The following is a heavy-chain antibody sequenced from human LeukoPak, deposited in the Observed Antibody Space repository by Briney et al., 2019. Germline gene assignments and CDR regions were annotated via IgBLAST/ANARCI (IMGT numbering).Heavy chain of an antibody. CDR3: ARGLKTLYDILTGHYKGVAYFDY. CDR1: GGSISDSSYY. Sequence: PSETLSLTCTVSGGSISDSSYYWGWIRQPPGKGLEWISSIHYSGSPYYNPSLKSRVTISVDTSKNQFSMKLTSVTAADTAVYYCARGLKTLYDILTGHYKGVAYFDYWGQGTLVTVSS. J-gene: IGHJ4*02. CDR2: IHYSGSP. D-gene: IGHD3-9*01. V-gene: IGHV4-39*01.